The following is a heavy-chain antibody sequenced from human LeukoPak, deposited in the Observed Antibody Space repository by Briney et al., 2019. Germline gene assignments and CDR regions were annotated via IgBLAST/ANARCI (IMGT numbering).Heavy chain of an antibody. CDR3: AKDSIAARRVDY. V-gene: IGHV3-30*02. D-gene: IGHD6-6*01. J-gene: IGHJ4*02. Sequence: AGGSLRPSCAASGFTFSSYGMHWVRQAPGKGLEWVAFIRYDGSNKYYADSVKGRFTISRDNSKNTLYLQMNSLRAEDTAVYYCAKDSIAARRVDYWGQGTLVTVSS. CDR2: IRYDGSNK. CDR1: GFTFSSYG.